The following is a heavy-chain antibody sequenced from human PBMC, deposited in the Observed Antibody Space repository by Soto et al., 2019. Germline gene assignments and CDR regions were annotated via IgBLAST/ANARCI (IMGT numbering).Heavy chain of an antibody. CDR3: ASDRSSGWDQGYGMDV. CDR2: IYYSGST. V-gene: IGHV4-59*01. Sequence: SETLSLTCTVSGGSISTYYWNWIRQPPGKGLEWIGYIYYSGSTNYNPSLKRRITISVDTSKNQFSLKLRSVTAADTAVYYCASDRSSGWDQGYGMDVWGQGTPVTVSS. J-gene: IGHJ6*02. D-gene: IGHD6-19*01. CDR1: GGSISTYY.